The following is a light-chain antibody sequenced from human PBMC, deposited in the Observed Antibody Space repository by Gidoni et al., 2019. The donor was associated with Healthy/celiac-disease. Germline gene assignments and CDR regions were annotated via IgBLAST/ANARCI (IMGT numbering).Light chain of an antibody. CDR3: QQYNSYSGP. CDR1: QSISDW. CDR2: KAS. J-gene: IGKJ1*01. V-gene: IGKV1-5*03. Sequence: DIQLTQSPSTLSASVADRVTITCRASQSISDWLAWYQQKPGKAPKLLLYKASSLESGVPSRFSGSGSGTEFTLTIRSLQPDDFATYYCQQYNSYSGPFGQGTKVEVK.